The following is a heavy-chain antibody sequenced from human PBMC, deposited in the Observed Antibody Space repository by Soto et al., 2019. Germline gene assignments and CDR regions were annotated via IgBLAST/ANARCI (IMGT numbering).Heavy chain of an antibody. J-gene: IGHJ4*02. D-gene: IGHD2-8*01. CDR1: GYAFTSYG. CDR3: AVYEFGRGFEY. CDR2: ISTYNGYT. V-gene: IGHV1-18*01. Sequence: ASVKVSCKASGYAFTSYGITWVRQAPGQGLEWMGWISTYNGYTNYAQKLQGRVTMTTDTSTSTAYMKLRSLRSDDTAVYYCAVYEFGRGFEYWGQGTLVTVSS.